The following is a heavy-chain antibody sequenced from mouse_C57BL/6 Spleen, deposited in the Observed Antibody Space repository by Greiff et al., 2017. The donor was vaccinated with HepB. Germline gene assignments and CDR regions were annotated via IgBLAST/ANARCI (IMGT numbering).Heavy chain of an antibody. CDR3: AKTAQAFFAY. V-gene: IGHV5-9*01. Sequence: EVMLVESGGGLVKPGGSLKLSCAASGFTFSSYTMSWVRQTPEKRLEWVATISGGGGNTYYPDSVKGRFTISRDNAKNTLYLQMSSLRSEDTALYYCAKTAQAFFAYWGQGTLVTVSA. J-gene: IGHJ3*01. CDR2: ISGGGGNT. D-gene: IGHD3-2*02. CDR1: GFTFSSYT.